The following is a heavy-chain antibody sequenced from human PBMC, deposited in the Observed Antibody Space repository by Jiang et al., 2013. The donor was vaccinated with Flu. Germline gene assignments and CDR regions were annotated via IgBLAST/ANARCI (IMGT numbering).Heavy chain of an antibody. D-gene: IGHD3-22*01. CDR1: GFTFSSYA. J-gene: IGHJ4*02. Sequence: VQLLESGGDLVQPGGSLRLSCAASGFTFSSYAMSWVRQAPGKGLEWVSAISASGGSTYYADSVKGRFTISRDNSKNTLYLQMNSLRAEDTAVYYCAKDAVPSYYYDSSGYGGYYFDYWAEGTRRSPSPQ. V-gene: IGHV3-23*01. CDR2: ISASGGST. CDR3: AKDAVPSYYYDSSGYGGYYFDY.